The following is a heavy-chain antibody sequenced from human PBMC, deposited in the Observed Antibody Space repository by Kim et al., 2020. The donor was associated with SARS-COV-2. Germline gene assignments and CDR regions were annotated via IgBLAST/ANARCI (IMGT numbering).Heavy chain of an antibody. V-gene: IGHV4-39*01. J-gene: IGHJ4*02. Sequence: SETLSLTCTVSGGSISSSSYYWGWIRQPPGKGLEWIGSIYYSGSTYYNPSLKSRVTISVDTSKNQFSLKLSSVTAADTAVYYCARHAKMYRWGQQPLARVHYFDYWGQGTLVTVSS. CDR1: GGSISSSSYY. CDR3: ARHAKMYRWGQQPLARVHYFDY. CDR2: IYYSGST. D-gene: IGHD6-13*01.